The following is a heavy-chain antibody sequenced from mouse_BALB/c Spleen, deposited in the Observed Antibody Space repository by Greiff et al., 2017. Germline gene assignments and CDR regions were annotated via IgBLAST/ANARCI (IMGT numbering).Heavy chain of an antibody. Sequence: EVQLQQSGPELVKPGASVKMSCKASGYTFTSYVMHWVKQKPGQGLEWIGYINPYNDGTKYNEKFKGKATLTSDKSSSTAYMELSSLTSEDAAVYYCARNYGSSYDYAMDDWGQGTSVTVSS. CDR2: INPYNDGT. D-gene: IGHD1-1*01. CDR3: ARNYGSSYDYAMDD. J-gene: IGHJ4*01. V-gene: IGHV1-14*01. CDR1: GYTFTSYV.